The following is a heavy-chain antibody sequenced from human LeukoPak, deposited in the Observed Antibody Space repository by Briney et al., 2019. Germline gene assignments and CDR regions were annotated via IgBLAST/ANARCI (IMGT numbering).Heavy chain of an antibody. CDR3: AKEGIAAAGTLVYYYYCMDV. J-gene: IGHJ6*03. Sequence: GGSLRLSCAASGFTFDDYAMHWVRQAPGKGLEWVSLITWDAGSTYYADSVKGRFTISRDNSKNSLYLQMNSLRAEDTALYYCAKEGIAAAGTLVYYYYCMDVWGKGTTVTVSS. D-gene: IGHD6-13*01. CDR2: ITWDAGST. CDR1: GFTFDDYA. V-gene: IGHV3-43D*03.